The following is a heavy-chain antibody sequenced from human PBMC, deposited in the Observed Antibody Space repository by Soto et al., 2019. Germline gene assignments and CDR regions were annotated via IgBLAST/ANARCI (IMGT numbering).Heavy chain of an antibody. CDR1: GYTFTSDG. D-gene: IGHD6-25*01. V-gene: IGHV1-18*01. Sequence: ASVKVSCKASGYTFTSDGISWVRQAPGQGLEWMGWISAYNGNTNYAQKLQGRVTMTTDTSTSTDYMELRSLRSDDTAVYYCARDKRAIRDAFDIWGQGTMVTVTS. CDR2: ISAYNGNT. CDR3: ARDKRAIRDAFDI. J-gene: IGHJ3*02.